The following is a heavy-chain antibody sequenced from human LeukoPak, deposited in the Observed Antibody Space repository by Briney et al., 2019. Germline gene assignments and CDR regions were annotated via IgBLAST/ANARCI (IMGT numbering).Heavy chain of an antibody. CDR1: GFTVSSNY. J-gene: IGHJ4*02. V-gene: IGHV3-66*01. CDR2: LYSGDSI. Sequence: GGSLRLSCAASGFTVSSNYMSWVRQAPGKGLEWVSVLYSGDSIYYADPVQGRFTISRDNSKNTVYLQMNSLRGEDTAVCYCARGAYYLDYWGQGALVTVSS. CDR3: ARGAYYLDY.